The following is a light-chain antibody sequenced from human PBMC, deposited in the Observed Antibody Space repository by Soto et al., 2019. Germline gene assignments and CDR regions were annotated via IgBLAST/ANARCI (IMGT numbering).Light chain of an antibody. J-gene: IGLJ1*01. CDR3: GTWDSSLSAGGYV. CDR1: SSNIGNNY. CDR2: DNN. Sequence: QSVLTRPPSVSAAPGQKVTISCSGSSSNIGNNYVSWYQQLPGTAPKLLIYDNNKRPSGIPDRFSGSKSGTSATLGITGLQTGDEADYYCGTWDSSLSAGGYVFGTGTKVTVL. V-gene: IGLV1-51*01.